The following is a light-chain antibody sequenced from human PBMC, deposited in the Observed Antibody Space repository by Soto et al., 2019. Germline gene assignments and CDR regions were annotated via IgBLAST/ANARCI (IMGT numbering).Light chain of an antibody. CDR1: SSDVGGYNY. V-gene: IGLV2-11*01. J-gene: IGLJ1*01. Sequence: SALTQPRSVSGSPGQSVTISCTGTSSDVGGYNYVSWYQQHPGKAPKLMIYDVSKRPSGVPDRFSGSKSGNTASLTISGLQAEDEADYYCCSYAGSYTYDFGTGTKVTVL. CDR3: CSYAGSYTYD. CDR2: DVS.